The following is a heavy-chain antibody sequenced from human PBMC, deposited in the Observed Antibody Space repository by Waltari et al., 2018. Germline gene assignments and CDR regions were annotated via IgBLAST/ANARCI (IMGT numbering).Heavy chain of an antibody. CDR3: ARVIVWLTYDSRGGFDY. CDR1: GYTFTGYY. Sequence: QVQLVQSGAEVKKPGASVKVSCKASGYTFTGYYMPWVRQAPGQGLEWMGWINPNSGGTNYAQKFQGRVTMTRDTSISTAYMELSRLRSDDTAVYYCARVIVWLTYDSRGGFDYWGQGTLVTVSS. CDR2: INPNSGGT. J-gene: IGHJ4*02. V-gene: IGHV1-2*02. D-gene: IGHD3-22*01.